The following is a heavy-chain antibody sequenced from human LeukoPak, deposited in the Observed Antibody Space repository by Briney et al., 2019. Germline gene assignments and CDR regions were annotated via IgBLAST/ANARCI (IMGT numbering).Heavy chain of an antibody. CDR2: ISAYNGDT. D-gene: IGHD6-19*01. CDR1: GYTFTSHG. Sequence: GASVMVSCKASGYTFTSHGISWVRLAPGQGLEWMGWISAYNGDTKYAQNLQGRVTMTTDTSTSTAYLELRSLRSDDTAVYYCARDPSNTSGWKTWFDPWGQGTLVTVSS. V-gene: IGHV1-18*01. J-gene: IGHJ5*02. CDR3: ARDPSNTSGWKTWFDP.